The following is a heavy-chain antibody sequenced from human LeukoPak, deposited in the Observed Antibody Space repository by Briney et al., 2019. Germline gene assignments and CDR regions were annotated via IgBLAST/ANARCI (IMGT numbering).Heavy chain of an antibody. CDR3: ARMVDSSGPDFDY. J-gene: IGHJ4*02. CDR1: GGTFSSYA. D-gene: IGHD3-22*01. V-gene: IGHV1-69*04. CDR2: IIPIFGIA. Sequence: GASVKVACKASGGTFSSYAISWVRQAPGQGLEWMGRIIPIFGIANYAQKFQGRVTITADKSTSTAYMELSSLRSEDTAVYYCARMVDSSGPDFDYWGQGTLVTVSS.